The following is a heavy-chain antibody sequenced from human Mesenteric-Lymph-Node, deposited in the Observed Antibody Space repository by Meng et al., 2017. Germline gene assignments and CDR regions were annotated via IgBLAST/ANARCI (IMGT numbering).Heavy chain of an antibody. CDR2: INPKNGDT. Sequence: ASVKVSCKASGYTFIGYYMHWVRQAPGQGLEWVAWINPKNGDTAYAQKLQGRVSVTSDTSISTAHMELSNLQSDDSAVYYCARDWYGPGTFYSYYFDSWAQGTLVTVS. CDR1: GYTFIGYY. D-gene: IGHD3-10*01. J-gene: IGHJ4*02. V-gene: IGHV1-2*02. CDR3: ARDWYGPGTFYSYYFDS.